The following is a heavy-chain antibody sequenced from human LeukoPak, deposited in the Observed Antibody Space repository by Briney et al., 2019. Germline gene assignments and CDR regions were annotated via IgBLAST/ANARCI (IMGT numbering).Heavy chain of an antibody. CDR3: ARARYGSGSLDS. J-gene: IGHJ4*02. D-gene: IGHD3-10*01. Sequence: SEAQSLTCAVYGESFSGHYWTWIRQPPERGLDWIGEISHRGSTTSNPSLNNRVSISVDTSKNQFSLQLTSVTAADTAVYYCARARYGSGSLDSWGQGTLVTVSS. V-gene: IGHV4-34*01. CDR1: GESFSGHY. CDR2: ISHRGST.